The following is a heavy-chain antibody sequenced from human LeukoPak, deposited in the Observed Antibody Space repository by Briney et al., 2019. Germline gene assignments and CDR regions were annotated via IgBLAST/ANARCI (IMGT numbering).Heavy chain of an antibody. J-gene: IGHJ4*02. CDR2: IIPIFGTA. CDR1: GGTFSNYA. Sequence: ASVKVSCKASGGTFSNYAISWVRQAPGQGLEWMGGIIPIFGTANYAQKFRGRVTITADKSTRTAYMELSRLTSDDTAVYYCARDFGYGDYAFDYWGQGTLVTVSS. D-gene: IGHD4-17*01. V-gene: IGHV1-69*06. CDR3: ARDFGYGDYAFDY.